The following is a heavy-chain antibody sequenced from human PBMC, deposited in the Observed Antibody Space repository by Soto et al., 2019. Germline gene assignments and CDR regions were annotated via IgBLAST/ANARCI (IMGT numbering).Heavy chain of an antibody. V-gene: IGHV5-51*01. Sequence: GESLKISCKGSGYSFTSYWIGWVRQMPGKGLEWMGIIYPGDSDTRYSPSFQGQVTISADKSISTAYLQWSSLKASDTAMYYCASVIYGSGSYPYYYGMDVWGQGTTVTVSS. D-gene: IGHD3-10*01. CDR1: GYSFTSYW. J-gene: IGHJ6*02. CDR3: ASVIYGSGSYPYYYGMDV. CDR2: IYPGDSDT.